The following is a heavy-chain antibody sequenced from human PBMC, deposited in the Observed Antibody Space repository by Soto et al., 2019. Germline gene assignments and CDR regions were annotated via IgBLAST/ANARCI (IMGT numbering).Heavy chain of an antibody. D-gene: IGHD3-10*01. CDR3: ARGDTMVRGVNIYYFDY. J-gene: IGHJ4*02. V-gene: IGHV3-74*01. CDR1: GFTFSSYW. CDR2: INSAGSST. Sequence: HPGGSLRLSCAASGFTFSSYWMHWVRQAPGKGLVWVSRINSAGSSTSYADSVKGRFTISRDNAKNTLYLQMNSLRAEDTAVYYCARGDTMVRGVNIYYFDYWGQGTLVTVSS.